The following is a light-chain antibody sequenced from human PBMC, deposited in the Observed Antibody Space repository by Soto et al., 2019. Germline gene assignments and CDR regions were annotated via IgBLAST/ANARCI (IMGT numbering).Light chain of an antibody. J-gene: IGKJ2*01. CDR3: QQYGSSPMYA. CDR1: QSVTSSY. Sequence: EIVLTQSPGTLSLSPVGRATLSCRSSQSVTSSYIAWYQQKPGQAPRLLMFGASGRATGIPDRFSGSGSGTDFTLTISRLEPEDFAVYYCQQYGSSPMYAFGQGTKVDIK. CDR2: GAS. V-gene: IGKV3-20*01.